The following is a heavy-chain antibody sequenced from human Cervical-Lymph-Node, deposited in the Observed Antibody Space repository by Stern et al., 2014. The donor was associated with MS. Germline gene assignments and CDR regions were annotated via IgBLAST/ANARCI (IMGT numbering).Heavy chain of an antibody. D-gene: IGHD4-17*01. V-gene: IGHV1-69*06. CDR1: GGIFSSYS. CDR2: IVPIFETT. Sequence: QVQLVQSGAKVKKPGSSVKVSCKASGGIFSSYSINWVRQDTGQGLEWMGVIVPIFETTNFAQKFQGRVTITADRSTNTVYMDLNNLRSEDTAVYYCVLPSTVTTAAFDVWGQGTLITVSS. J-gene: IGHJ3*01. CDR3: VLPSTVTTAAFDV.